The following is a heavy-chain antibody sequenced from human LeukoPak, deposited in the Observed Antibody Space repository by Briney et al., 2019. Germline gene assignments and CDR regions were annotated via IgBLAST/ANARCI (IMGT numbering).Heavy chain of an antibody. J-gene: IGHJ6*03. V-gene: IGHV3-30*02. D-gene: IGHD2-8*01. CDR1: RFTFSSYG. Sequence: GGSLRLSCAASRFTFSSYGMHWVRQAPGKGLEWVAYIQYDGSNAQYADSVKGRFSISRDSPKNILYLQMNSLRAEDTAVYYCAKDRCSNGVGCYYYYMDVWGKGTTVTISS. CDR2: IQYDGSNA. CDR3: AKDRCSNGVGCYYYYMDV.